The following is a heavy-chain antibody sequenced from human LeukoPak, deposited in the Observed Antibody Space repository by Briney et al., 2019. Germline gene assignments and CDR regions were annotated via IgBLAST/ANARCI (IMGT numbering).Heavy chain of an antibody. V-gene: IGHV4-59*08. CDR2: ISNRGST. CDR3: ARRGRDGYNDAFDI. J-gene: IGHJ3*02. D-gene: IGHD5-24*01. Sequence: SETLSLTCTISNDSVSSYYWNWIRQSPEKGLEWIGYISNRGSTTYNPSLRSRVTISVDMGKNQVSLKMRSVTAADTAMYYCARRGRDGYNDAFDIWGQGTMVTVSS. CDR1: NDSVSSYY.